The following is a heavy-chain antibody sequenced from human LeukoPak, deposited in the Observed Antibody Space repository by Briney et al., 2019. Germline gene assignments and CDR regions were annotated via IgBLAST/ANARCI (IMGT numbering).Heavy chain of an antibody. CDR1: GFTFSSYS. D-gene: IGHD3-16*01. Sequence: GGSLRLSCAASGFTFSSYSMNWVRQAPGKGLEWVSYISSSSSTIYYADSVKGRFTISRGNAKNSLYLQMNSLRAEDTALYHCARNTGGGSYYYHMDVWGKGTTVTISS. V-gene: IGHV3-48*01. CDR3: ARNTGGGSYYYHMDV. J-gene: IGHJ6*03. CDR2: ISSSSSTI.